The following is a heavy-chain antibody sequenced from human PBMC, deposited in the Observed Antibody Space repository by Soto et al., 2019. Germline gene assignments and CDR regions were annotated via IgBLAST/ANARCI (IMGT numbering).Heavy chain of an antibody. Sequence: GSGPTLVNPTQTLTLTCTFSGFSLSTSGMCVSWIRQPPGKALEWLALIDWDDDKYYSTSLKTRLTISKDTSKNQVVLTMTNMDPVDTATHYCARAIQLWSSYYFDYWGQGTLVTVSS. CDR3: ARAIQLWSSYYFDY. CDR2: IDWDDDK. V-gene: IGHV2-70*01. CDR1: GFSLSTSGMC. D-gene: IGHD5-18*01. J-gene: IGHJ4*02.